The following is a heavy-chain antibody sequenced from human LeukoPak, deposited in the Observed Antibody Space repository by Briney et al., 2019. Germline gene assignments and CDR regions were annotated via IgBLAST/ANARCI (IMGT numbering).Heavy chain of an antibody. CDR3: ANADRYCSGGSCHVPDAFDF. Sequence: SETLSLTCTVSDDSISSGAYYWPWIRQPPGKGLEWIVYISHSGSTYYNPSLKSRVTMSVDMSKNQFSLKLSSVTAADTAKYYCANADRYCSGGSCHVPDAFDFWGQGTVVTVSS. CDR1: DDSISSGAYY. D-gene: IGHD2-15*01. V-gene: IGHV4-30-2*01. J-gene: IGHJ3*01. CDR2: ISHSGST.